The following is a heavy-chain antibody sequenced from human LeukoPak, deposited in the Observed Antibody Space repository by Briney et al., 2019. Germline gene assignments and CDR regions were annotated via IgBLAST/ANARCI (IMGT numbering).Heavy chain of an antibody. CDR1: GYTFTTNG. V-gene: IGHV1-18*01. Sequence: VASVKVSCKASGYTFTTNGISWVRQAPGQGLEWMGWISAYSGNTIYAQKLQGRVTMTTDTSTTTAYMELRSLRSDDTAVYYCARDRDYSPDYWGQGTLVTVSS. D-gene: IGHD2-21*01. CDR2: ISAYSGNT. CDR3: ARDRDYSPDY. J-gene: IGHJ4*02.